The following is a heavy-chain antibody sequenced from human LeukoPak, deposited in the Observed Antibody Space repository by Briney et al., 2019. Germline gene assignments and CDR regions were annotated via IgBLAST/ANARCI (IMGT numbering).Heavy chain of an antibody. D-gene: IGHD4-23*01. CDR1: GGSSSGYY. Sequence: SETLSLTCAVYGGSSSGYYWSWIRQPPGKGLEWIGEINHSGSTNYNPSLKSRVTISVDTSKNQFSLKLSSVTAADTAVYYCARASRTYGGIDYWGQGTLVTVSS. CDR2: INHSGST. CDR3: ARASRTYGGIDY. V-gene: IGHV4-34*01. J-gene: IGHJ4*02.